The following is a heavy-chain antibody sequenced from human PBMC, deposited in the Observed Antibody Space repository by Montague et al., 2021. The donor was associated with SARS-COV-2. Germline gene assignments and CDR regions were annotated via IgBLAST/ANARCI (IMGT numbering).Heavy chain of an antibody. CDR2: IYYSGST. CDR1: GGSISSSTYY. D-gene: IGHD3-22*01. V-gene: IGHV4-39*07. CDR3: ARRPYYYDSSGQFDP. Sequence: SETLSLTCTVSGGSISSSTYYWDWIRQPPGKGLEWIASIYYSGSTYFNPSFKSRVAISIDTSKNQFSLKLSSVTAADTAVYYCARRPYYYDSSGQFDPWGQGVLVTVSS. J-gene: IGHJ5*02.